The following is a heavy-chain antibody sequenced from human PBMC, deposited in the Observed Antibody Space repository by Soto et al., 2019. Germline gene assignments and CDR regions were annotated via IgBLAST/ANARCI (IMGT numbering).Heavy chain of an antibody. CDR1: GFTFSDYY. CDR3: ARAPTPYHTIFGVVTIEYFDY. V-gene: IGHV3-11*01. J-gene: IGHJ4*02. D-gene: IGHD3-3*01. CDR2: ISSSSSTI. Sequence: PGGSLRLSCAASGFTFSDYYMSWIRQAPGKGLEWVSYISSSSSTIYYADSVKGRFTISRDNAKNSLYLQMNSLRAEDTAVYYCARAPTPYHTIFGVVTIEYFDYWGQGTLVTVSS.